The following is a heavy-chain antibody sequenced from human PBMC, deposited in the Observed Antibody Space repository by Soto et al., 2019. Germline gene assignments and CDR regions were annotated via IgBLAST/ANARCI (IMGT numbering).Heavy chain of an antibody. CDR1: GFTFSSYG. V-gene: IGHV3-30*18. CDR3: AKATEMATPYGMDV. D-gene: IGHD5-12*01. Sequence: QVQLVESGGGVVQPGRSLRLSCAASGFTFSSYGMHWVRQAPGKGLAWVAVISYDGSNKYYADSVKGRFTISRDNSKNTLYLQMNSLRAEDTAVYYCAKATEMATPYGMDVWGQGTTVTVSS. J-gene: IGHJ6*02. CDR2: ISYDGSNK.